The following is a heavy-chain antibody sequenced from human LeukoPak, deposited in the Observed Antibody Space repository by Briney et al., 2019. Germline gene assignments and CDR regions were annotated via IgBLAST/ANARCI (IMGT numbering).Heavy chain of an antibody. CDR3: ARERPTGGLYYDSSGYYQTPDY. CDR2: ISAYNGNT. Sequence: ASVKVSCKASGYTFTSYGISWVRQAPGQGLEWMGWISAYNGNTNYAQKLQGRVTMTTDTSTSTAYMELRSLRSDDTAVYYCARERPTGGLYYDSSGYYQTPDYWGQGTLVTVSS. CDR1: GYTFTSYG. J-gene: IGHJ4*02. D-gene: IGHD3-22*01. V-gene: IGHV1-18*01.